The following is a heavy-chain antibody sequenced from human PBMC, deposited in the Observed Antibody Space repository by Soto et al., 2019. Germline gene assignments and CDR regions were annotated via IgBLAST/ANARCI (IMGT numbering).Heavy chain of an antibody. Sequence: QVQLVESGGGVVQPGRSLRLSCAASGFPFSSYGMHWVREAPGKGLEWVAVISYDGSNKYYADSVKGRFTISRDNSASTLYLQMHSLRPEDTALYYGVRGQHYFDCRGQGTLVTLSP. CDR2: ISYDGSNK. V-gene: IGHV3-30*03. CDR3: VRGQHYFDC. CDR1: GFPFSSYG. J-gene: IGHJ4*02. D-gene: IGHD2-2*01.